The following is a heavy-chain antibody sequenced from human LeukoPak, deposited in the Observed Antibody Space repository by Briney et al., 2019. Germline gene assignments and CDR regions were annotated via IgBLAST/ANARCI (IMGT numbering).Heavy chain of an antibody. CDR3: ARGGSYLSAFDI. V-gene: IGHV3-7*03. CDR2: IKQDGSEK. D-gene: IGHD1-26*01. Sequence: PGGSLRLSCAASEFTFNNYWMSWVRQAPGKGLEWVANIKQDGSEKYYVDSVKGRFTISRDNAKNTLYLQMNSLRAEDTAVYYCARGGSYLSAFDIWGQGTMVTVSS. CDR1: EFTFNNYW. J-gene: IGHJ3*02.